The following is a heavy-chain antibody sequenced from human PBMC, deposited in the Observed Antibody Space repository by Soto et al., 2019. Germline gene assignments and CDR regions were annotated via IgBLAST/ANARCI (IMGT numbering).Heavy chain of an antibody. J-gene: IGHJ3*02. CDR2: ISAYTRNT. CDR1: GYTFSNYG. Sequence: ASVKVSCKASGYTFSNYGVSWVRQAPGQRLEWMGWISAYTRNTNYAQMFQGRVTMTTDTATSTAYMELRSLTSDDTAVYYCARVLGYASSLGRHSAFDIWGQGTMVTVSS. CDR3: ARVLGYASSLGRHSAFDI. D-gene: IGHD3-16*01. V-gene: IGHV1-18*01.